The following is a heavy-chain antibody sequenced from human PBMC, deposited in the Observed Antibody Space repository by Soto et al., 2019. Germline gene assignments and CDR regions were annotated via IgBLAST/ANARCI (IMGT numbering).Heavy chain of an antibody. CDR3: ARDVRKGITIFGVAPAGGPKDWFDP. J-gene: IGHJ5*02. Sequence: GASVKVSCKASGYTFTSYGISWVRQAPGQGLEWMGWISAYNGNTNYAQKLQGRVTMTTDTSTSTAYMELRSLRSDDTAVYYCARDVRKGITIFGVAPAGGPKDWFDPWGQGTLVTVSS. CDR1: GYTFTSYG. V-gene: IGHV1-18*01. D-gene: IGHD3-3*01. CDR2: ISAYNGNT.